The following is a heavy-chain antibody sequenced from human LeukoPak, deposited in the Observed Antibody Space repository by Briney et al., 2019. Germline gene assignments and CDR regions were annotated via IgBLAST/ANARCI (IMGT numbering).Heavy chain of an antibody. CDR3: ARVNSIRYCSSTSCYVDYYYGMDV. Sequence: GASVKVSCKASGYTFTSYGISWVRQAPGQGLEWMGWISAYNGNTNYAQKLQGRVTMTTDTSTSTAYMELRSLRSDDTAVYYCARVNSIRYCSSTSCYVDYYYGMDVWGQGTTVTVSS. CDR1: GYTFTSYG. J-gene: IGHJ6*02. CDR2: ISAYNGNT. D-gene: IGHD2-2*01. V-gene: IGHV1-18*01.